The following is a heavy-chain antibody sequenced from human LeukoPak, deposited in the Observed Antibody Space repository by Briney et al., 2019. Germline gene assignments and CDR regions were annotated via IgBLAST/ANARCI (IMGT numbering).Heavy chain of an antibody. V-gene: IGHV3-23*01. CDR1: GFTFSNYA. D-gene: IGHD1-26*01. CDR2: ISGSGGST. CDR3: AKAGGSYFRGYYYYMDV. Sequence: GGSLRLSCAVSGFTFSNYAMSWVRQAPGKGLEWVSAISGSGGSTYYVDSVKGRFTISRDNSKNTLYLQMNSLRAEDTAVYYCAKAGGSYFRGYYYYMDVWGKGTTVTVSS. J-gene: IGHJ6*03.